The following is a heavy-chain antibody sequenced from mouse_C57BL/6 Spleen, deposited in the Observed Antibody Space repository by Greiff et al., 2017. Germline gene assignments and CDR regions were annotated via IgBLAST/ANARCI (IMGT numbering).Heavy chain of an antibody. Sequence: VQRVESGPGLVQPSQSLSITCTVSGFSLTSYGVHWVRQSPGKGLEWLGVIWRGGSTDYNAAFMSRLSITKDNSKSQVFFKMNSLQADDTAIYYCAKNDDYDESYYAMDYWGQGTSVTVSS. CDR1: GFSLTSYG. CDR2: IWRGGST. D-gene: IGHD2-4*01. V-gene: IGHV2-5*01. J-gene: IGHJ4*01. CDR3: AKNDDYDESYYAMDY.